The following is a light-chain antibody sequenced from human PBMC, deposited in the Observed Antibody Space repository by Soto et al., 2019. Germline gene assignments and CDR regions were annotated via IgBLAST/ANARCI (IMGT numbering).Light chain of an antibody. Sequence: STLSASVGDSVTITCRASQTISIWLAWYQQKPGKAPKLLIYKASDLGSGVPSTFSGSASGTEFTLTISSLQPDDFATYYCLQYNSYPWTFGQGTKVDIK. CDR3: LQYNSYPWT. CDR1: QTISIW. V-gene: IGKV1-5*03. CDR2: KAS. J-gene: IGKJ1*01.